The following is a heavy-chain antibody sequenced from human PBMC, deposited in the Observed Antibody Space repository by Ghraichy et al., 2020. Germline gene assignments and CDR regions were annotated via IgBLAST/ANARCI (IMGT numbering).Heavy chain of an antibody. J-gene: IGHJ4*02. CDR3: ARGGYPTYYFDF. CDR1: GFGVRSNY. Sequence: GGSLRLSCAASGFGVRSNYMSWVRQAPGKGLEWVSVIYSGDATYYADSVKGRFTMSRDISKNTVFLQMNSLRAEDTAVYFCARGGYPTYYFDFWGQGTLVIVSS. V-gene: IGHV3-53*01. CDR2: IYSGDAT. D-gene: IGHD5-12*01.